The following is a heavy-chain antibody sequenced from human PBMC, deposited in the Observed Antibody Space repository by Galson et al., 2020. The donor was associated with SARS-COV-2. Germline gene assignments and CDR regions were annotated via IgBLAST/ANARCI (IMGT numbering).Heavy chain of an antibody. V-gene: IGHV3-30*18. J-gene: IGHJ4*02. CDR1: GFTFNNFA. D-gene: IGHD3-10*01. Sequence: GGSLRLSCAASGFTFNNFALHWVRQAPGKGLEWLAVISYEGSKKYYADSLRGRFTISRDSSTNTLYLQMSSLTAEDSAIYYCGKIKTVVWFGEGRAAIDSWGQGTRVTVTS. CDR3: GKIKTVVWFGEGRAAIDS. CDR2: ISYEGSKK.